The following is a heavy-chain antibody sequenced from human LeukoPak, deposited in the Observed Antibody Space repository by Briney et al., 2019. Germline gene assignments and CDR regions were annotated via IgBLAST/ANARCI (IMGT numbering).Heavy chain of an antibody. J-gene: IGHJ3*02. V-gene: IGHV1-69*13. CDR3: ARDPISGTQLLLGTDDAFDI. CDR1: GGTFRSYA. CDR2: VIPIFGTT. Sequence: SVKVSCKASGGTFRSYAISWVRQAPGQGLEWMGGVIPIFGTTNYAQKFQGRVTITADESTSTAYMELSSLRSEDTAVYYCARDPISGTQLLLGTDDAFDIWGQGTMVTVSS. D-gene: IGHD2-2*01.